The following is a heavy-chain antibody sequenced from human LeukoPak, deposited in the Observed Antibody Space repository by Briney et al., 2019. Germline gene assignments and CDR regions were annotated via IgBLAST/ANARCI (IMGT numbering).Heavy chain of an antibody. CDR1: GFTFNSYS. CDR3: ARHSIYGMDV. D-gene: IGHD3-3*02. Sequence: PGGSLRLSCAASGFTFNSYSMNWVRQAPGKGLEWVSYISSSSSTIYYADSVKGRFTISRDNAKNSLYLQMNSLRAEDTAVYYCARHSIYGMDVWGQGTTVTVSS. CDR2: ISSSSSTI. V-gene: IGHV3-48*01. J-gene: IGHJ6*02.